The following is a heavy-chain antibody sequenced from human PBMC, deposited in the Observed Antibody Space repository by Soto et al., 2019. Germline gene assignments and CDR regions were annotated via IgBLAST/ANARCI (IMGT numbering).Heavy chain of an antibody. V-gene: IGHV3-21*01. CDR1: GFMFSSYT. CDR2: ITSSGRYI. CDR3: ARDVDASGSYYNPFDY. D-gene: IGHD3-10*01. Sequence: PGGSLRLSCAASGFMFSSYTMNWVRQAPGKGLEWVSSITSSGRYIYYADSVKGRFTISRDNAKNSLYLQMNSLKAEDTALYYCARDVDASGSYYNPFDYWGQGTLSPSPQ. J-gene: IGHJ4*02.